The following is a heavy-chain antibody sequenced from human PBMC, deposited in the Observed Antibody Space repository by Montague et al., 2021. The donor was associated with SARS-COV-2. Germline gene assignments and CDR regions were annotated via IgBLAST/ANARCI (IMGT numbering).Heavy chain of an antibody. CDR3: ASGIYPSGSYYNRYYYGLNI. V-gene: IGHV4-34*01. CDR2: INHSANT. CDR1: GGSLSGYY. D-gene: IGHD3-10*01. J-gene: IGHJ6*02. Sequence: SETLSLTCAVYGGSLSGYYWGWIRQPPEKGLEWIGEINHSANTKYNPSLKSPVTISIDTSKNQFSLKMTSVTAADTATYCCASGIYPSGSYYNRYYYGLNIWGPGTTVIVSS.